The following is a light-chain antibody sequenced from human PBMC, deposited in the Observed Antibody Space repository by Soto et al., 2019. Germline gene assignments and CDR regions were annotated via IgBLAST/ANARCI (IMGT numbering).Light chain of an antibody. J-gene: IGLJ2*01. CDR3: LLYYGGQLGV. V-gene: IGLV7-43*01. CDR2: STS. CDR1: TGAVTSGYY. Sequence: QPVVTQDPSLTVSPGGSVTLTCASSTGAVTSGYYPNWFQQKPGQAPRALIYSTSNKYSWTPARFSGSLLGGKAALTLSGVQPEDEAEYYCLLYYGGQLGVFGGGTKLTVL.